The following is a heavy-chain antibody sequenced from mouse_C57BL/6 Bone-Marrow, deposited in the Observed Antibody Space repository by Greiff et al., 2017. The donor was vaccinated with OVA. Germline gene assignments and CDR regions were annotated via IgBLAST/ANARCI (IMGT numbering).Heavy chain of an antibody. CDR2: IFPGDGDT. V-gene: IGHV1-80*01. J-gene: IGHJ2*01. Sequence: QVHVKQSGAELVKPGASVKISCTASGYAFSNYWMNWAKQRPGKGLEWIGQIFPGDGDTNYNGKLKGKATLTADKSSSTAYMQVRRLTSADSAVYFCAEGGFWGQGNTLTVSS. CDR3: AEGGF. CDR1: GYAFSNYW.